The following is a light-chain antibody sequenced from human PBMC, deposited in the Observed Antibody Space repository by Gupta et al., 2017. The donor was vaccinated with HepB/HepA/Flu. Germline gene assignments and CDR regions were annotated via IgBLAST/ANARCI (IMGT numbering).Light chain of an antibody. V-gene: IGKV1-39*01. Sequence: DIQMTQFPSSLSASEGDRVTITCRASQSIGNYLNWYQQKPGKAPKVLIYTASTLQSGVPSRFSGSGSGTDFTLTITSLQPEDFATYHCQQTYSIPLTFGGGTKVEIK. CDR3: QQTYSIPLT. CDR1: QSIGNY. J-gene: IGKJ4*01. CDR2: TAS.